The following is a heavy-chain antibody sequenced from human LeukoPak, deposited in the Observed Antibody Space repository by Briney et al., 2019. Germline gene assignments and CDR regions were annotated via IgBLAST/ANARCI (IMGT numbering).Heavy chain of an antibody. CDR2: IYYSGST. D-gene: IGHD5-18*01. CDR1: GGSISSYY. CDR3: ARTTEGGYTYDYFYYYYMDV. J-gene: IGHJ6*03. Sequence: SETLSLTCTVSGGSISSYYWSWIRQPPGRGLEWIGYIYYSGSTNYNPSLKSRVTISVDTSKNQFSLKLTSVTAADTAVYYCARTTEGGYTYDYFYYYYMDVWGKGTTVTISS. V-gene: IGHV4-59*01.